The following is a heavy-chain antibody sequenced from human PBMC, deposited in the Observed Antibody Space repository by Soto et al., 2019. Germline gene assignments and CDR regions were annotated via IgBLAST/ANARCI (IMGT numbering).Heavy chain of an antibody. Sequence: QVQLVESGGGVVQPGRSLRLSCAASGFTFSSYGMHWVRQAPGKGLEWVAVISYDGSNKYYADSVKGRFTISRDNSKNARNMQTNSLRAEDTAVYYCHGLQYCSTDDAFDIWGQGTMVTVSS. V-gene: IGHV3-30*03. CDR2: ISYDGSNK. D-gene: IGHD6-13*01. CDR3: HGLQYCSTDDAFDI. CDR1: GFTFSSYG. J-gene: IGHJ3*02.